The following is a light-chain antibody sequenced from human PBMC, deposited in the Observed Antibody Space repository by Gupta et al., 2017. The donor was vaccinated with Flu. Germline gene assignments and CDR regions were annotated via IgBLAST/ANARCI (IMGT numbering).Light chain of an antibody. V-gene: IGLV1-51*01. J-gene: IGLJ1*01. CDR3: GTWNSGLSARYV. CDR2: DNN. CDR1: ISTIGNNY. Sequence: VTISCSGSISTIGNNYVSWYQQVPGAAPKLLIYDNNKRPSGIPDRFSGSKSGTSATLGITGLQTGDEADYYCGTWNSGLSARYVFGTGTKVTVL.